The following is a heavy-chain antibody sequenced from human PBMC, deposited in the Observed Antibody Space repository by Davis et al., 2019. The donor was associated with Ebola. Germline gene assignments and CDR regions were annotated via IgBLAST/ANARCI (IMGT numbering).Heavy chain of an antibody. CDR2: IYGTGGT. V-gene: IGHV4-4*07. J-gene: IGHJ4*02. D-gene: IGHD4-17*01. CDR1: GGSINHYY. CDR3: ARGYDYGDHDPGY. Sequence: SETLSLTCSVSGGSINHYYWNWIRQPVGKGLEWIGRIYGTGGTTSNPSLKSRVSMSVDTSQNQVSLRLTSVGAADTAVYYCARGYDYGDHDPGYWGPGILVTVSS.